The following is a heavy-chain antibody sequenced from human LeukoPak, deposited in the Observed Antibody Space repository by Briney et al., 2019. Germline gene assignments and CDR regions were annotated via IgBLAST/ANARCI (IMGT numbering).Heavy chain of an antibody. J-gene: IGHJ4*02. Sequence: ASVKVSCKASGYTCTSYGISWVRQAPGQGLEWMGWISAYNGNTNYAQKLQGRVTMTTDTSTSTAYMELRSLRSDDTAVYYCARDLKWVGDYGVFDYWGQGTLVTVSS. CDR2: ISAYNGNT. V-gene: IGHV1-18*01. CDR1: GYTCTSYG. D-gene: IGHD4-17*01. CDR3: ARDLKWVGDYGVFDY.